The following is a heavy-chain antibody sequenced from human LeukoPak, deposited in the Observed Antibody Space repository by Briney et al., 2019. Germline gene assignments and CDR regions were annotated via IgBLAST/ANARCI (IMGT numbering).Heavy chain of an antibody. D-gene: IGHD3-10*01. CDR2: INPNSGGT. CDR3: ATYYSDTSARD. Sequence: ASVKVSCKASGHTFTAYYMFWVRQAPGQGLEWMGWINPNSGGTNFAPNFQGRVTLTRDTSISTAYMELSDLTTDDTAVYFCATYYSDTSARDWGQGTLVTVSS. CDR1: GHTFTAYY. V-gene: IGHV1-2*02. J-gene: IGHJ4*02.